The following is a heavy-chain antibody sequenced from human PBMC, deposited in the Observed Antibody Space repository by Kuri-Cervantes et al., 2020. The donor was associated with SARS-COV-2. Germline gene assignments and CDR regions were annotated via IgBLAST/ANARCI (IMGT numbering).Heavy chain of an antibody. D-gene: IGHD6-13*01. CDR3: ARVGSSTTYYYYGMDV. Sequence: SETLSLTCTVSGGSISSSNWWSWARQPPGKGLEWIGEIYHSGRTNYNPSLKSRVTISVDKSKNQFSLKLSFVTAADTAVYYCARVGSSTTYYYYGMDVWGQGTTVTVSS. CDR1: GGSISSSNW. J-gene: IGHJ6*02. CDR2: IYHSGRT. V-gene: IGHV4-4*02.